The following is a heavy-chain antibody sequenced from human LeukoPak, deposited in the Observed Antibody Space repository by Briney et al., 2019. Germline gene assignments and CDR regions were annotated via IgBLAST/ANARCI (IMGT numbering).Heavy chain of an antibody. J-gene: IGHJ4*02. V-gene: IGHV3-53*01. CDR3: ARALPHYDFWSGYDY. D-gene: IGHD3-3*01. CDR2: IHSGGST. CDR1: RFTFNSYA. Sequence: GGSLRLSCAASRFTFNSYAMSWVRQAPGKGLEWVSVIHSGGSTYYADSVKGRFTISRDNSKNTLYPQMNSLRAEDTAVYYCARALPHYDFWSGYDYWGQGTLVTVSS.